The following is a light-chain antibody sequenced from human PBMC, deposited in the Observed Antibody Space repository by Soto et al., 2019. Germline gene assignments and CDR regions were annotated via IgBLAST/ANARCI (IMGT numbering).Light chain of an antibody. J-gene: IGKJ1*01. CDR2: KAS. CDR1: QSISSW. V-gene: IGKV1-5*03. CDR3: QHYNSYSEA. Sequence: DIQMTQSPSTLSASLGDRVTITSRASQSISSWFAWYQQKPGKAPKLLIYKASTLKSGVPSRFSGSGSGTEFTLTISSLQPDDFATYYCQHYNSYSEAFGQGTKVDI.